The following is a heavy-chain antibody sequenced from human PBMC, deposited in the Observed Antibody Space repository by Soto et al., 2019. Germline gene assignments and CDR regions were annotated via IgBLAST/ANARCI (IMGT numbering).Heavy chain of an antibody. J-gene: IGHJ6*02. CDR3: AREWGVYYYGMDV. D-gene: IGHD3-10*01. CDR1: GGSISSSNW. CDR2: IYHSGST. Sequence: SETLSLTCAVSGGSISSSNWWSWVRQPPGKGLEWIGEIYHSGSTNYNPSLKSRVTISVDKSKNQFSLKLSSVTAADTAVYYCAREWGVYYYGMDVWGQGTTVTVSS. V-gene: IGHV4-4*02.